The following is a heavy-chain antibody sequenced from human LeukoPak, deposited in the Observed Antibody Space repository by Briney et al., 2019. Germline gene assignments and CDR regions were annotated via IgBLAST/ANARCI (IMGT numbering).Heavy chain of an antibody. J-gene: IGHJ6*04. D-gene: IGHD3-9*01. CDR2: ISISGSTI. CDR1: GFTFSSYE. Sequence: GGSLRLSCAASGFTFSSYEMNWVRQAPGKGLERVSYISISGSTIYYADSVKGRFTISRDNAKNSLYLQMNSLRAEDTAVYYCARDGGYDILTGYYYYYGMDVWGKGTTVTVSS. CDR3: ARDGGYDILTGYYYYYGMDV. V-gene: IGHV3-48*03.